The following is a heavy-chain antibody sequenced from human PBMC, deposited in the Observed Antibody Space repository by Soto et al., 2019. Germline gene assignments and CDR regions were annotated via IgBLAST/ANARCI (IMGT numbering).Heavy chain of an antibody. CDR2: IYYSGST. CDR1: GGSISSYY. V-gene: IGHV4-59*01. Sequence: SETLSLTCTVSGGSISSYYWSWIRQPPGKGLEWIGYIYYSGSTNYNPSLKSRVTISVDTYQNQFSLKLSSVTAADPAVYYRKRESVQPYGDYCDYWGQEALVTVSA. J-gene: IGHJ4*02. CDR3: KRESVQPYGDYCDY. D-gene: IGHD4-17*01.